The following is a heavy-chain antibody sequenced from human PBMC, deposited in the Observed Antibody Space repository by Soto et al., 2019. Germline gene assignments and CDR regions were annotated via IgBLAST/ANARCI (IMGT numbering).Heavy chain of an antibody. D-gene: IGHD5-12*01. CDR3: ARGTPGYSGYDFYGRIAAAGSAPLDY. J-gene: IGHJ4*02. V-gene: IGHV1-69*13. Sequence: SVKVSCKASGGTFSSYAISWVRQAPGQGLEWMGGIIPIFGTANYAQKFQGRVTITADESTSTAYMELSSLRSEDTAVYYCARGTPGYSGYDFYGRIAAAGSAPLDYWGQGTLVTVSS. CDR2: IIPIFGTA. CDR1: GGTFSSYA.